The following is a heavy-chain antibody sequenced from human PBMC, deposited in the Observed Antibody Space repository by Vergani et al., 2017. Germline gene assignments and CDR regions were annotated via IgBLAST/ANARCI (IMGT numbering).Heavy chain of an antibody. CDR1: GDIFNNYT. CDR3: ARDRSDCSSTSCYTPAIS. Sequence: QVHLERSGTEVKKPGSSVKVSCKVSGDIFNNYTVTWVRQAPGQGLEWMGRIIPIIRLATSAQKLQGRVTMTTDTSTSTAYMELRSLRSDDTAVYYCARDRSDCSSTSCYTPAISWGQGTLVTVSS. V-gene: IGHV1-69*08. CDR2: IIPIIRLA. D-gene: IGHD2-2*01. J-gene: IGHJ5*02.